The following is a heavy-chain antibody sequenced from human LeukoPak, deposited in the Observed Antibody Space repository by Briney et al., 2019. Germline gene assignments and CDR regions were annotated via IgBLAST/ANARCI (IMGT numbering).Heavy chain of an antibody. Sequence: ASVKVSCKASGYTFTGYYMHWVRQAPGQGLEWMGWINPNSGGTNYAQKFQGRVTMTRDTSISTAYMELSRLRSDDTAVYYCARASNWNDDRGAFDIWGQGTMVTVSS. CDR3: ARASNWNDDRGAFDI. J-gene: IGHJ3*02. D-gene: IGHD1-20*01. V-gene: IGHV1-2*02. CDR1: GYTFTGYY. CDR2: INPNSGGT.